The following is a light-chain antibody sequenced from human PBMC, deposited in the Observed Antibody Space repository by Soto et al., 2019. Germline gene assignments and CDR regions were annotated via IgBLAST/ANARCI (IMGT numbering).Light chain of an antibody. CDR2: RNN. Sequence: QSVLTQPPSASGTPGQRVTTSCSGSSSNIGGNYVYWYQQVPGTAPKLLIYRNNQRPSGVPDRFSGSKSGTSASLAISGLRSEDEADYYCAAWDDSLSGVVFGGGTKLTVL. J-gene: IGLJ2*01. V-gene: IGLV1-47*01. CDR1: SSNIGGNY. CDR3: AAWDDSLSGVV.